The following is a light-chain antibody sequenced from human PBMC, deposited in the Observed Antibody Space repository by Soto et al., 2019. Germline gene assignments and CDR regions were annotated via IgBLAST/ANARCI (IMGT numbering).Light chain of an antibody. J-gene: IGLJ2*01. CDR1: SSDVGNYNR. Sequence: QSALTQPASVSGSSGQSITISCTGTSSDVGNYNRVSWYQHHPGKAPKLMIYEGTKRPSGVSYRFSGSKSGNTASLTISGLQAEDEADYYCWSYAGTYMVFGGGTKLTVL. V-gene: IGLV2-23*01. CDR3: WSYAGTYMV. CDR2: EGT.